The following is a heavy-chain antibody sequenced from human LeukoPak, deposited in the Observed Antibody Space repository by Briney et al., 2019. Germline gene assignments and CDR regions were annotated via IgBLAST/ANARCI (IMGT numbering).Heavy chain of an antibody. Sequence: ASVKVSCKASGYTFSSYGITWVRQVSGQGLEWMGWISAYNGNTNHAQKLQGRVTMTTDTSTSTAYMELRSLRSEDTAVYYCATGVIKYYYYGMDVWGQGTTVTVSS. CDR3: ATGVIKYYYYGMDV. CDR2: ISAYNGNT. J-gene: IGHJ6*02. D-gene: IGHD1-14*01. CDR1: GYTFSSYG. V-gene: IGHV1-18*01.